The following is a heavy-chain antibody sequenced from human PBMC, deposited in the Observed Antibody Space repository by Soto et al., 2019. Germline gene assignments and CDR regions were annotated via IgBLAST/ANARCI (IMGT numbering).Heavy chain of an antibody. D-gene: IGHD3-22*01. CDR3: ARDEKYYYDSSGYEPFDY. J-gene: IGHJ4*02. Sequence: QVQLVESGGGVVQPGRSLRLSCAASGFTFSSYGMHWVRQAPGKGLEWVAVIWYDGSNKYYADSVKGRFTISRDNSKNTLYLKMNSLRAEDTAVYYCARDEKYYYDSSGYEPFDYWGQGTLVTVSS. V-gene: IGHV3-33*01. CDR2: IWYDGSNK. CDR1: GFTFSSYG.